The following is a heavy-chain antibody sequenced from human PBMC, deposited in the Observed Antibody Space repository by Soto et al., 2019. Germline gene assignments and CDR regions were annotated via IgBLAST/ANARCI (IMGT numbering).Heavy chain of an antibody. Sequence: QVQLVQSGAEVKKPGSSVRVSCKASGGTLNSYTISWVRQAPGQGLEWMGGIIPVFGTTDYAQKFQGRVTMTADQSTGTAYLDLFSLRYEDTAIYYCSISNSYGRGDFWGQGTLVTVSS. CDR1: GGTLNSYT. V-gene: IGHV1-69*01. J-gene: IGHJ4*02. D-gene: IGHD4-17*01. CDR3: SISNSYGRGDF. CDR2: IIPVFGTT.